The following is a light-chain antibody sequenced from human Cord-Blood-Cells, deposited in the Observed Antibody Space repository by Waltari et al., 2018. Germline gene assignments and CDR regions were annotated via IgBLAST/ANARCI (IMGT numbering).Light chain of an antibody. Sequence: SGAPGQRVTISRTGSSSNIGAGYDVHWYQQLPGTAPKLLIYGNSNRPSGVPDRFSGSKSGTSASLAITGLQAEDEADYYCQSYDSSLSGSVFGGGTKLTVL. V-gene: IGLV1-40*01. J-gene: IGLJ3*02. CDR2: GNS. CDR3: QSYDSSLSGSV. CDR1: SSNIGAGYD.